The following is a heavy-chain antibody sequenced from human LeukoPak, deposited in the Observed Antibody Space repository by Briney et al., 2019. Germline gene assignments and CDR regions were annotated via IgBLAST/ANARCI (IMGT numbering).Heavy chain of an antibody. CDR3: ARHKTVARSGPYYFDY. Sequence: SETLSLTCTVSGGSISSYYWSWIRQPPGKGVEWIGYIYYSGSSDYNPSLKSRVTISVDTSKNQFSLKLSSVTAADTAVYYCARHKTVARSGPYYFDYWGQGTLVTVSS. J-gene: IGHJ4*02. V-gene: IGHV4-59*08. D-gene: IGHD6-19*01. CDR1: GGSISSYY. CDR2: IYYSGSS.